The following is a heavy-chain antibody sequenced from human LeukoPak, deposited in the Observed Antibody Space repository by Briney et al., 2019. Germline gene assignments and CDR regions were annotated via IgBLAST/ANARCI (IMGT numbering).Heavy chain of an antibody. CDR1: GFTFSSYS. CDR3: ARDQGYFDY. J-gene: IGHJ4*02. V-gene: IGHV3-21*01. Sequence: PGGSLRLSCAASGFTFSSYSMNWVRQAPGKGLEWVSSISSSSSHIYYADSVKGRFTISRDNAKNSLYLQMNSLRAEDTAVYYCARDQGYFDYWGQGTLVTVSS. CDR2: ISSSSSHI.